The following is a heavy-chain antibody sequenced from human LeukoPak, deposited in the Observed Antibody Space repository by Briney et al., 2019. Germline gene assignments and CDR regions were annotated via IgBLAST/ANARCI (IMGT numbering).Heavy chain of an antibody. CDR1: GFTFSSYW. Sequence: GGSLRLSCAASGFTFSSYWMHWVREAPGKGLVWVSRINSDGSSTSYADSVKGRFTISRDNAKNTLYLQMNSLRAKDTAVYYCARDPAAENWFDPWGQGTLVTVSS. D-gene: IGHD6-13*01. J-gene: IGHJ5*02. V-gene: IGHV3-74*01. CDR2: INSDGSST. CDR3: ARDPAAENWFDP.